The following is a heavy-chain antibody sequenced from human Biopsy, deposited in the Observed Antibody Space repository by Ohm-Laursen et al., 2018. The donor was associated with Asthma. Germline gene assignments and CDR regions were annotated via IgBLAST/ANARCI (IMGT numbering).Heavy chain of an antibody. J-gene: IGHJ4*02. D-gene: IGHD5-18*01. V-gene: IGHV4-61*01. CDR2: ISYSGST. Sequence: SETLSLTCTVSGGSVSSGSHYWSWIRQPPGKGLEWIGYISYSGSTNYNPSLKSRITMSVDTSKNRMFLELNSVTAADTAVYYCARDFVDSAMDYFDYWGQGTLVTVS. CDR3: ARDFVDSAMDYFDY. CDR1: GGSVSSGSHY.